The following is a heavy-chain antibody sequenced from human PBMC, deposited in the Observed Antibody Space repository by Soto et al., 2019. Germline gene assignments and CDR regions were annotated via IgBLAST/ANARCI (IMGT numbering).Heavy chain of an antibody. Sequence: ASVKVSCKASGYTFTSYYMHWVRQAPGQGLEWMGIINPSGGSTSYAQKFQGRVTMTRDTSTSTVYMELSSLRSEDTAVYYCARNPMYDILTGRNYYYYMDVWGKGTTVTVSS. CDR3: ARNPMYDILTGRNYYYYMDV. CDR1: GYTFTSYY. J-gene: IGHJ6*03. V-gene: IGHV1-46*03. CDR2: INPSGGST. D-gene: IGHD3-9*01.